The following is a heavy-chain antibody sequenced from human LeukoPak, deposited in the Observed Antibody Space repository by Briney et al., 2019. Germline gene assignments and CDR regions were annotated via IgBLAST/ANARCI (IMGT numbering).Heavy chain of an antibody. V-gene: IGHV4-38-2*01. CDR3: AKLGKTENHYGSGRFSYYYYMDV. Sequence: PSDTLSLTCAVSGYSISSSNWWGWIRQPPGKGLEWIGSIYYSGSTYYNPSLKSRVTISVDTSKNQFSLKLSSVTAADTAVYYCAKLGKTENHYGSGRFSYYYYMDVWGKGTTVTISS. CDR1: GYSISSSNW. CDR2: IYYSGST. D-gene: IGHD3-10*01. J-gene: IGHJ6*03.